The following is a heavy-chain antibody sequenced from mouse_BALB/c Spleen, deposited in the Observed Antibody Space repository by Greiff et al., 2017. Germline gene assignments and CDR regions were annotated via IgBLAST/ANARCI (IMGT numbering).Heavy chain of an antibody. D-gene: IGHD1-2*01. J-gene: IGHJ4*01. CDR2: INPNNGGT. Sequence: EVQLQQSGPELVKPGASVKIPCKASGYTFTDYNMDWVKQSHGKSLEWIGDINPNNGGTIYNQKFKGKATLTVDKSSSTAYMELRSLTSEDTAVYYCAREGDYYGYDYAMDYWGQGTSVTVSS. CDR3: AREGDYYGYDYAMDY. V-gene: IGHV1-18*01. CDR1: GYTFTDYN.